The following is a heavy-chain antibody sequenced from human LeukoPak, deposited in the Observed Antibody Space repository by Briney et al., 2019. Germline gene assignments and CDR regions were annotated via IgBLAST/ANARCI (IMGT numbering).Heavy chain of an antibody. V-gene: IGHV3-30*04. Sequence: PGRSLRLSCAASGFTFSSYAMHWVRQAPGKGLEWVAVISYDGSNKYYADSVKGRFTISRDNSMNTLYLQMNSLRAEDTAVYYCAKGGELTSYYFDYWGQGTLVTVSS. CDR2: ISYDGSNK. CDR1: GFTFSSYA. J-gene: IGHJ4*02. D-gene: IGHD3-10*01. CDR3: AKGGELTSYYFDY.